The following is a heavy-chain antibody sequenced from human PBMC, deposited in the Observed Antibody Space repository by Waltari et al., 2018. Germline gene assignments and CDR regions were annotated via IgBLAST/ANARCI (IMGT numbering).Heavy chain of an antibody. V-gene: IGHV4-4*02. CDR3: ASHTSYYYDSSGDY. CDR1: GGSICSSNW. CDR2: IYHSGRT. D-gene: IGHD3-22*01. Sequence: QVQLQESGPGLVKPSGTLSLTCAVSGGSICSSNWWSWVRQPPGKGLEWIGEIYHSGRTNYNPSLKSRVTIAGDKSTNQFSLKLTSVTAADTAVYYCASHTSYYYDSSGDYWGQGTLVTVSS. J-gene: IGHJ4*02.